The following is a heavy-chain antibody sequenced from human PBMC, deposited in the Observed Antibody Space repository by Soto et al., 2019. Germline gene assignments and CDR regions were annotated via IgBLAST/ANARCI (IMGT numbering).Heavy chain of an antibody. CDR1: GASISSSSYY. J-gene: IGHJ5*02. CDR2: IYYSGST. V-gene: IGHV4-39*07. CDR3: ARDLGRNWFDP. Sequence: PSETLSLTCTVSGASISSSSYYWGWIRQPPGKGLEWIGSIYYSGSTYYNPSLKSRVTISVDTSKNQFSLKLSSVTAADTAVYYCARDLGRNWFDPWGQGTLVTVSS.